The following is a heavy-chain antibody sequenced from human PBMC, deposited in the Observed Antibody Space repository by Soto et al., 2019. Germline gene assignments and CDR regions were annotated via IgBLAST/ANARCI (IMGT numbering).Heavy chain of an antibody. CDR3: AREGFDDILNYYGMHV. V-gene: IGHV3-33*01. Sequence: PGGSLRLSCAASGFTFSSYGMHWVRQAPGKGLEWVAVIWYHGSNKYYADSVKGRFTISRDNSKNTLYLQMNSLRAEDTAVYYCAREGFDDILNYYGMHVWGQGTTVTVSS. D-gene: IGHD3-9*01. CDR2: IWYHGSNK. CDR1: GFTFSSYG. J-gene: IGHJ6*02.